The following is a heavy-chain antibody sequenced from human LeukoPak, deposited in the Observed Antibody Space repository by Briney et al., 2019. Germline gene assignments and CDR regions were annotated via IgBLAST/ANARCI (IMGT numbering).Heavy chain of an antibody. CDR2: INHSGST. Sequence: SETLSLTCAVYGGSFSGYYWSWIRQPPGKGLEWIGEINHSGSTNYNPSLKSRVTISVDTSKNQFSLKLSSVTAADTAVYYCANRLGLPPFSYYGMDVWGQGTTVTVSS. J-gene: IGHJ6*02. D-gene: IGHD2-21*01. CDR1: GGSFSGYY. CDR3: ANRLGLPPFSYYGMDV. V-gene: IGHV4-34*01.